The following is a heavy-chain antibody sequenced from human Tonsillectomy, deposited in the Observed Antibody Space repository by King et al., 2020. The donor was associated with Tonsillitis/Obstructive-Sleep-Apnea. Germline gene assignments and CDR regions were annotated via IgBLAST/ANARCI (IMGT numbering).Heavy chain of an antibody. CDR3: VKDRGAYCSNGVCFVFDP. CDR2: ISHDGSNK. J-gene: IGHJ5*02. V-gene: IGHV3-30*18. CDR1: GFTFSSYG. Sequence: VQLVESGGGVVQPGKSLRLSCAASGFTFSSYGMDWVRQAPGKGLEWVAVISHDGSNKYYADFVKGRFTISRDNTKNTLYLQMNRLRVEDTAVYYCVKDRGAYCSNGVCFVFDPWGQGTLVTVSS. D-gene: IGHD2-8*01.